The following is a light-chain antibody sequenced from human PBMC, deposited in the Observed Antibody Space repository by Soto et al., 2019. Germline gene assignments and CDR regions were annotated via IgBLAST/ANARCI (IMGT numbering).Light chain of an antibody. V-gene: IGKV1-39*01. J-gene: IGKJ1*01. Sequence: DIQMTQSPSSLSASVGDRVTITCGASQSISSYLNWYQQKPGKAPKLLIYAASSLQSGVPSRFSGSASGTDFTLTISSLQPEDFATYYGQQRYSTPRTFGQGTKVEIK. CDR3: QQRYSTPRT. CDR2: AAS. CDR1: QSISSY.